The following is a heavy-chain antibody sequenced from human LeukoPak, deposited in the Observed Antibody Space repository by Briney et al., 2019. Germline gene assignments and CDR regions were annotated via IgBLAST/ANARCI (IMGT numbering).Heavy chain of an antibody. D-gene: IGHD3-10*02. CDR2: ISSSGSTI. Sequence: GGSLRLSCAASGFTFSSYAVSWVRQAPGKGLEWVSYISSSGSTIYYADSVKGRFTISRDNAKNSLYLQMNSLRAEDTAVYYCAELGITMIGGVWGKGTTVTISS. CDR1: GFTFSSYA. V-gene: IGHV3-48*03. J-gene: IGHJ6*04. CDR3: AELGITMIGGV.